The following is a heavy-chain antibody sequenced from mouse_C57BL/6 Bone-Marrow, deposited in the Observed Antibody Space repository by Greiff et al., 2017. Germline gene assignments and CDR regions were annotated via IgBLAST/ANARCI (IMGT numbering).Heavy chain of an antibody. D-gene: IGHD3-3*01. J-gene: IGHJ2*01. CDR1: GYTFTSHW. CDR2: IDPENGDT. CDR3: TTEGFFDY. Sequence: EVQLQQSGPELVRPGASVKISCKAPGYTFTSHWMHWVKQRPEQGLEWIGWIDPENGDTEYASKFQGKATITADTSSNTAYLQLSSLTSEDTAVYYCTTEGFFDYWGQGTTLTVSS. V-gene: IGHV14-4*01.